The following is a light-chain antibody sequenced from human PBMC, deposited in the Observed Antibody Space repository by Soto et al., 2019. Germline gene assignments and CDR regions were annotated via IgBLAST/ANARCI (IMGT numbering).Light chain of an antibody. V-gene: IGLV1-51*01. CDR2: DDN. CDR1: SSNIESNY. Sequence: QSVLTQPPSVSAAPGQKVTISCSGSSSNIESNYVSWYQQLPGTAPKLLIYDDNKRPSGIPDRFSASKSGTSASLGITGLQTGDEAHYYCGTWDNSLSGEVVFGGGTQLTVL. J-gene: IGLJ2*01. CDR3: GTWDNSLSGEVV.